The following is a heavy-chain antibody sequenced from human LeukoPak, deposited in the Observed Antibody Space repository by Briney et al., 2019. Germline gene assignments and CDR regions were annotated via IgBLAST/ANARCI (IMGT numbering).Heavy chain of an antibody. V-gene: IGHV3-74*01. D-gene: IGHD2-2*01. CDR3: ARDDGYKLLSAHYYYYYGMDV. J-gene: IGHJ6*02. CDR2: INSDGSST. Sequence: GGSLRLSCAASGFTFSSYWMHWVRQAPGKGLVWVSRINSDGSSTSYADSVKGRFTISRDNAKNTLYLQMNSLRGEDTAVYYCARDDGYKLLSAHYYYYYGMDVWGQGTTVTVSS. CDR1: GFTFSSYW.